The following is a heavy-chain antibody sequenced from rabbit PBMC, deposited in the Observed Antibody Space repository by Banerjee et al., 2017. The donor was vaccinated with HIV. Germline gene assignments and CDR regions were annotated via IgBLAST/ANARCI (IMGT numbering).Heavy chain of an antibody. V-gene: IGHV1S45*01. Sequence: QEQLEESGGDLVQPEGSLTLTCKASGLDFSSSYWICWVRQAPGKGLEWIACIYAGVSGSTYYATWAKGRFTISKTSSTTVTLQMTSLTAADTATYFCARGFFYDGTHYLSLRGPGTLVTVS. D-gene: IGHD4-2*01. J-gene: IGHJ2*01. CDR2: IYAGVSGST. CDR3: ARGFFYDGTHYLSL. CDR1: GLDFSSSYW.